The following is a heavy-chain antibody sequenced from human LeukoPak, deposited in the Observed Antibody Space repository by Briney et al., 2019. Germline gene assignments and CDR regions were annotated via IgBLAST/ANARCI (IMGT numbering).Heavy chain of an antibody. V-gene: IGHV1-18*01. J-gene: IGHJ3*02. CDR3: ARDYYYYDNSGSTDDTFDI. CDR2: ISAYNGNT. D-gene: IGHD3-22*01. CDR1: GYTFTSYG. Sequence: ASVKVSCKASGYTFTSYGISWVRQAPGQGLEWMGWISAYNGNTNYAQKLQGRVTMTTDTSTSTAYMELRSLRSDDTAVYYCARDYYYYDNSGSTDDTFDIWGQGTMVTVSS.